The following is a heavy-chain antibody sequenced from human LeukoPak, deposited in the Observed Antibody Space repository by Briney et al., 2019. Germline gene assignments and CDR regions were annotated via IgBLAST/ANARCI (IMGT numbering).Heavy chain of an antibody. J-gene: IGHJ4*02. CDR1: GLTFSNVW. Sequence: GGSLRLSCVVSGLTFSNVWMSWVRQAPGKGLEWVGRIKSKAHGGTTDYAAPVYGRFTVSRDDSENTLYLQMNSLQTEDTAVYYCTTFSDCTSSICYTNYWGQGTLVTVSS. CDR3: TTFSDCTSSICYTNY. CDR2: IKSKAHGGTT. V-gene: IGHV3-15*01. D-gene: IGHD2-2*02.